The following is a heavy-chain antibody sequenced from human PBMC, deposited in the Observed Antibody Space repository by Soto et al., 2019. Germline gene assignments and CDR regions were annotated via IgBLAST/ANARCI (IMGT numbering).Heavy chain of an antibody. CDR1: GGSMSSGGYY. D-gene: IGHD3-3*01. V-gene: IGHV4-31*03. Sequence: SGTLSLSCTVSGGSMSSGGYYWSWIRQHPGKGLEWIGYIYYSGSTYYNPSLKSRVTISVDTSKNQFSLKLSSVTAADTAVYYCARVTIFGVVPRYYFDYWGQGTLVTVS. J-gene: IGHJ4*02. CDR3: ARVTIFGVVPRYYFDY. CDR2: IYYSGST.